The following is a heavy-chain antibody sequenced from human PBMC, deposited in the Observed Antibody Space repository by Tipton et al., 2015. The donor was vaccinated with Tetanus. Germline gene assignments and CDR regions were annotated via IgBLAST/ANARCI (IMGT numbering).Heavy chain of an antibody. J-gene: IGHJ4*02. CDR2: IISSGGTT. Sequence: SLRLSCAASGFTFSIYGMSWARQAPGKGLEWVARIISSGGTTNYADSVKGRFTISRDNSKNTLYLQMTSLRAEDTAVYYCARLYGDYFHAMGYWGQVTLVTVSS. D-gene: IGHD4-17*01. CDR1: GFTFSIYG. CDR3: ARLYGDYFHAMGY. V-gene: IGHV3-23*01.